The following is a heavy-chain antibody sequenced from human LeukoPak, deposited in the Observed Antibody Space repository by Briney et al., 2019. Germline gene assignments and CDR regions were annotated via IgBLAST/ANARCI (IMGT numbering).Heavy chain of an antibody. CDR3: ARGRGSSWYYFDS. Sequence: PSETLSLTCTVSGASISSFYWSWIRQPPGKGLEWIGYVYYRGSTNYNPSLKGRVTMTVDTSKNQFSLNLSSVTAADTAVYYCARGRGSSWYYFDSWGQGTLVTVSS. J-gene: IGHJ4*02. CDR2: VYYRGST. V-gene: IGHV4-59*12. CDR1: GASISSFY. D-gene: IGHD6-13*01.